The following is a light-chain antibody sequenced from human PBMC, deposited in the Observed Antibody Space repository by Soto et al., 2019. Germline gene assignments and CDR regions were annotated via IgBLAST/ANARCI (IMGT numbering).Light chain of an antibody. CDR3: QKYGSSPGFT. V-gene: IGKV3-20*01. CDR1: QSVSSSY. J-gene: IGKJ3*01. Sequence: EIVLTQSPGTLSLSPGERATLSCRASQSVSSSYLAWYQQKPGQAPRLLIYGASSRATGIPDRFSGSGSGTDFTLTISRLEPEDFAVYYCQKYGSSPGFTFGHGTKVDIK. CDR2: GAS.